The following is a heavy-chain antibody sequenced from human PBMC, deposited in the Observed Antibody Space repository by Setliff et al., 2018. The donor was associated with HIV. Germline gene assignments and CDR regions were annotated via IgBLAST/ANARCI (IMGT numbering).Heavy chain of an antibody. CDR2: INAGNGST. J-gene: IGHJ5*02. V-gene: IGHV1-3*01. D-gene: IGHD2-15*01. Sequence: ASVKVSCKASGYAFTSYAMHWMRQAPGQRLEWMGWINAGNGSTKYSPKFQGKITITRDTSASTAFMELSSLTSEDTAVYFCARDGCDGNRCYLYNWFDPWGQGTLVTVSS. CDR3: ARDGCDGNRCYLYNWFDP. CDR1: GYAFTSYA.